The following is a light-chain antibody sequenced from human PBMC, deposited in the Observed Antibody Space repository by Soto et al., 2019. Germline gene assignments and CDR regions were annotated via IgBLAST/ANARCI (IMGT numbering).Light chain of an antibody. V-gene: IGLV2-14*01. CDR2: DVS. Sequence: QSALTKPASVSGSPGQSITFSCTGTSSDVGGSNYVSWYQQHPGKAPKLIISDVSYRPSGVSNRFSGSKSGNTASLTISGLQVEDEADYYCSSYTSSSTYVFGTGTKVTVL. CDR1: SSDVGGSNY. CDR3: SSYTSSSTYV. J-gene: IGLJ1*01.